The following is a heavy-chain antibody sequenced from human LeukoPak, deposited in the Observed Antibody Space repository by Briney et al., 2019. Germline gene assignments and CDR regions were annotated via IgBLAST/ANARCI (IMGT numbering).Heavy chain of an antibody. CDR1: GFTFSSYA. CDR2: ISGSGGST. V-gene: IGHV3-23*01. J-gene: IGHJ4*02. CDR3: APTPRALIDY. Sequence: HTGGSLRLSCAASGFTFSSYAMSWVRQAPGKGLEWVSAISGSGGSTYYADSVEGRFTISRDNSKNTLYLQMNSLRAEDTAVYYCAPTPRALIDYWGQGTLVTVSS.